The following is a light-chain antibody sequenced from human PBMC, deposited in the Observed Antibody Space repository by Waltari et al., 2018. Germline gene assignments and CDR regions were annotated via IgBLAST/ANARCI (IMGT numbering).Light chain of an antibody. J-gene: IGLJ2*01. CDR2: EKK. Sequence: QSVLTPPPSVSGATGQRVTNSCPRSSSNIGAGYDVHRYQLLPGTATKLLIYEKKKRPAGVPDRFAGSKSGTAASLAITGLQAEDEADYYCQSYDSSLSGSVFGGGTKLTVL. V-gene: IGLV1-40*01. CDR3: QSYDSSLSGSV. CDR1: SSNIGAGYD.